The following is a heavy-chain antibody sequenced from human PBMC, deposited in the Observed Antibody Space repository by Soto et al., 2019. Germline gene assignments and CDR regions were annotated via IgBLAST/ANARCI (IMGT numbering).Heavy chain of an antibody. J-gene: IGHJ4*02. V-gene: IGHV3-21*01. CDR3: ARDRGVRANYYDSSGYYYAPLNC. CDR2: ISSSSSYI. CDR1: GFTFSSYS. Sequence: EVQLVESGGGLVKPGGSLRLSCAASGFTFSSYSMNWVRQAPGKGLEWVSSISSSSSYIYYADSVEGRFNISRDNAKNSVYLQMNSLRAEDTAVYYCARDRGVRANYYDSSGYYYAPLNCWGQGTLVTVSS. D-gene: IGHD3-22*01.